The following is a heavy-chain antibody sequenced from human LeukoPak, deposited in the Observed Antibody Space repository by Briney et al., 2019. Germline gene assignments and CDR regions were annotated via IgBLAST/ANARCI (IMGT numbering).Heavy chain of an antibody. V-gene: IGHV3-30*03. CDR3: ARDKWSDFTIFGVAAYYYYMDV. D-gene: IGHD3-3*01. J-gene: IGHJ6*03. CDR2: ISHDGNNK. Sequence: GSLRLSCAASGFPFSDYGMYWVRQAPGKGLEWLAVISHDGNNKYYADSVKGRITISRDNSMNTLYLQMNSLRAEDTAVYYCARDKWSDFTIFGVAAYYYYMDVWGKGTTVTVSS. CDR1: GFPFSDYG.